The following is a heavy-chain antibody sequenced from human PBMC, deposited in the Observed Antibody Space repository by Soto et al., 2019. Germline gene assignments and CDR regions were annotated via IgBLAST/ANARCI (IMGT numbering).Heavy chain of an antibody. V-gene: IGHV5-51*01. J-gene: IGHJ5*02. CDR2: IYPGDSDT. CDR3: ARGCCTTTICDPWFDP. CDR1: GYSFTSYW. Sequence: SGESLKISCTGVGYSFTSYWIGWVRQMPGKGLEWMGIIYPGDSDTRYSPSFQGQVTISADKSITTAYLQWSSLKASDTAMYYCARGCCTTTICDPWFDPWGQGTLVTVSS. D-gene: IGHD2-2*01.